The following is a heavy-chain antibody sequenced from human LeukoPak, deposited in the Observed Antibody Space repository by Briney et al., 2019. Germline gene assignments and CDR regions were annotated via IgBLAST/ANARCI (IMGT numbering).Heavy chain of an antibody. CDR1: GFTFSNYW. CDR3: AKAGAVVVVVAKFFDY. V-gene: IGHV3-23*01. J-gene: IGHJ4*02. CDR2: ISGSGDST. D-gene: IGHD2-15*01. Sequence: GGSLRLSCAASGFTFSNYWMNWVRQAPGKGLEWVSAISGSGDSTNYADSVKGRFTISRDNSKNTLYLQMNSLRAEDTAVYYCAKAGAVVVVVAKFFDYWGQGTLVTVSS.